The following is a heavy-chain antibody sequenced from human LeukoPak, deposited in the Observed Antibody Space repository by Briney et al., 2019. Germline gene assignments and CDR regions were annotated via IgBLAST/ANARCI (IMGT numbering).Heavy chain of an antibody. V-gene: IGHV1-8*03. CDR3: ARGLKHHLYSYDY. CDR2: MNPNSGNT. CDR1: GYTFTSYD. J-gene: IGHJ4*02. D-gene: IGHD2-15*01. Sequence: GASVKVSCKASGYTFTSYDINWVRQATGQGLEWMGWMNPNSGNTGYAQKFQGRVTITRNTSISTAYMELSSLRSEDTAVYYCARGLKHHLYSYDYWGQGTLVTVSS.